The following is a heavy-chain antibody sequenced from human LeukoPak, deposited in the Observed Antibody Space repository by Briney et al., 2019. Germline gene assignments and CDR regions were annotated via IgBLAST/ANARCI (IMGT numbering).Heavy chain of an antibody. CDR1: GGSISSYY. V-gene: IGHV4-59*01. J-gene: IGHJ4*02. CDR2: IYYSGST. Sequence: SETLSLTCTVSGGSISSYYWSWIRQPPGKGLEWIGYIYYSGSTNYNPSLKSRVTISVDTSKNQFSLKLSSVTAADTAVYYCARGLAALDYWGQGTLVTVSS. D-gene: IGHD6-6*01. CDR3: ARGLAALDY.